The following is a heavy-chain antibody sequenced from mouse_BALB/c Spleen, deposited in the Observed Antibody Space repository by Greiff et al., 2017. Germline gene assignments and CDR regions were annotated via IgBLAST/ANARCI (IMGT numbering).Heavy chain of an antibody. Sequence: ESGPGLVKPSQSLSLTCSVTGYSITSGYYWNWIRQFPGNTLEWMGYISYDGSNNYNPSLKNRISITRDTSKNQFFLKLNSVTTEDTATYYCARGADGNYLDYWGQGTTLTVSS. D-gene: IGHD2-3*01. J-gene: IGHJ2*01. V-gene: IGHV3-6*02. CDR1: GYSITSGYY. CDR3: ARGADGNYLDY. CDR2: ISYDGSN.